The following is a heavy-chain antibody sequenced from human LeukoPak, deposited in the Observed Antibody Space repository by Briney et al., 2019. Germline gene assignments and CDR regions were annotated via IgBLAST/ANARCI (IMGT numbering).Heavy chain of an antibody. CDR1: GGSISSYY. V-gene: IGHV4-59*12. CDR3: ARDLAVPPYYFDY. D-gene: IGHD1-14*01. Sequence: PSETLSLTCTVSGGSISSYYWSWIRQPPGKGLEWIGYIYYSGSTNYNPSLKSRVTISVDTSKNQFSLKLSSVTAADTAVYYCARDLAVPPYYFDYWGQGTLVTVSS. J-gene: IGHJ4*02. CDR2: IYYSGST.